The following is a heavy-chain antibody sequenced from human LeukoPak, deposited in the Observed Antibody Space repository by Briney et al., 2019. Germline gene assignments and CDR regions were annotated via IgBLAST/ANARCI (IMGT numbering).Heavy chain of an antibody. CDR1: SGSVSSGSHY. Sequence: SETLSLTCSVSSGSVSSGSHYWSWIRQPPGKGLEWIGYIYYSGSTNYNPSLKSRVTISKDTSKNQFSLKLSSVTAADTAVYYCARNLGGSSWVFDYWGQGTLVTVSS. J-gene: IGHJ4*02. CDR2: IYYSGST. D-gene: IGHD6-13*01. CDR3: ARNLGGSSWVFDY. V-gene: IGHV4-61*01.